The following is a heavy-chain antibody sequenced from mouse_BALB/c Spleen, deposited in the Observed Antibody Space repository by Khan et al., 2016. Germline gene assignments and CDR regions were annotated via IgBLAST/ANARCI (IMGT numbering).Heavy chain of an antibody. CDR2: IDPANGNT. CDR3: ARSPYDCAGGCAY. CDR1: GFKIKDTY. D-gene: IGHD2-4*01. J-gene: IGHJ3*01. Sequence: VQLQQSGAELVKPGASVKLSCTASGFKIKDTYMHWVKQRPEQGLEWIGRIDPANGNTKYDPKLKGQATITADTSSNTAYLQLSCLTSEDTAVYSCARSPYDCAGGCAYWGQGTLVTVSA. V-gene: IGHV14-3*02.